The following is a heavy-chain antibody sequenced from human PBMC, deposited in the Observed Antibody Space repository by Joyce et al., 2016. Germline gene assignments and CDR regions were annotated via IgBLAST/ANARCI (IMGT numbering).Heavy chain of an antibody. J-gene: IGHJ6*02. V-gene: IGHV3-73*02. CDR2: IRSKANGDAT. D-gene: IGHD3-3*01. CDR3: SNYDLGSGYSPSRDV. Sequence: EVQLVESGGGLVQPGGSLKLSCAVSGFTLRGSSVHWVRQASGKGLEWVGRIRSKANGDATACAASVKGRFSIARDDSKNTAYLQMNSLKTEDTAVYYCSNYDLGSGYSPSRDVWGQGSTVTVSS. CDR1: GFTLRGSS.